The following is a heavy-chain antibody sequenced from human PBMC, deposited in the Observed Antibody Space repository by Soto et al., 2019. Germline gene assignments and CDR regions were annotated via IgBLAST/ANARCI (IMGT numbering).Heavy chain of an antibody. CDR2: ISSSTGYT. J-gene: IGHJ4*02. V-gene: IGHV3-11*06. CDR1: GLTFSDYY. Sequence: PGGSLRLYCAASGLTFSDYYMTWIRQAPGKGLEWISYISSSTGYTNYADSAKGRFTMSRDNARNSVYLQMNSLRPEDTAVYYCATDDSRVLEYFDYWGQGTLVTVSS. D-gene: IGHD3-3*01. CDR3: ATDDSRVLEYFDY.